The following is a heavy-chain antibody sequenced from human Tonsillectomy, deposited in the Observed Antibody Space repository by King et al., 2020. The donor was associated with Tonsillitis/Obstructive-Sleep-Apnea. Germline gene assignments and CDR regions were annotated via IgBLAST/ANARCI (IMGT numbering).Heavy chain of an antibody. CDR2: INHSGST. D-gene: IGHD3-9*01. CDR3: ARVGILTGPVYFDY. V-gene: IGHV4-34*01. CDR1: GGSFSGYY. Sequence: VQLPQWGAGLLKPSETLSLTCAVYGGSFSGYYWSWIRQPPGKGLEWIGEINHSGSTNYNPSLKSRVTISVDTSKNQFSLKLSSVTAADTAVYYCARVGILTGPVYFDYWGQGTLVTVSS. J-gene: IGHJ4*02.